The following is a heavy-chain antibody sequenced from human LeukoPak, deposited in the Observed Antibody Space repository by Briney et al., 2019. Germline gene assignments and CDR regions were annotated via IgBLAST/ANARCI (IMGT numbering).Heavy chain of an antibody. CDR1: GFTFSSYG. CDR3: ARVKVGATQYAFDI. CDR2: IWYDGSNK. V-gene: IGHV3-33*01. D-gene: IGHD1-26*01. Sequence: GRSLRLSCAASGFTFSSYGMHWVRQAPGKGLEWVAVIWYDGSNKYYADSVKGRFTISRDNSKNTLYLQMNSLRAEDTVVYYCARVKVGATQYAFDIWGQGTMVTVSS. J-gene: IGHJ3*02.